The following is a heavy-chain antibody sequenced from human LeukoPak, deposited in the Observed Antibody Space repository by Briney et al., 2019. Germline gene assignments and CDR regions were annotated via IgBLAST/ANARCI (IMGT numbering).Heavy chain of an antibody. CDR3: AKGVVAATNAAYYGMDV. CDR1: GFTFSSYS. J-gene: IGHJ6*02. D-gene: IGHD2-15*01. V-gene: IGHV3-21*01. Sequence: GGSLRLSCAASGFTFSSYSMNWVRQAPGKGLEWVSSIGSSSSYIYYADSVKGRFTISRDNSKNTLYLQMNSLRPEDTAVYYCAKGVVAATNAAYYGMDVWGQGTTVTVSS. CDR2: IGSSSSYI.